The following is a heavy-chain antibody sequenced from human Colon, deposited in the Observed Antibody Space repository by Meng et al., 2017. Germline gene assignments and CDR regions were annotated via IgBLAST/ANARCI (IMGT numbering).Heavy chain of an antibody. CDR3: ARTAGFLDS. Sequence: GESLKISCATSGFTFRSYLMTWVRQAPGKGLEWVSNINQDGSAKNYADSLKGRFPISRDNTKNSLYLQMSNLRTEDTAVYYCARTAGFLDSWGQGTLVTVSS. CDR2: INQDGSAK. V-gene: IGHV3-7*01. CDR1: GFTFRSYL. D-gene: IGHD3-10*01. J-gene: IGHJ5*01.